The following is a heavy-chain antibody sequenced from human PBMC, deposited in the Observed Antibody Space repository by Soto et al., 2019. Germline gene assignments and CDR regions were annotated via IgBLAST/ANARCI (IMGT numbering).Heavy chain of an antibody. V-gene: IGHV3-23*01. Sequence: VGSLRLSCAASGFTFSSYAMSWVRQAPGKGLEWVSAISGSGGSTYYADSVKGRFTISRDNSKNTLYLQMNSLRAEDTAVYYCAKDQPGNYYYYYGMDVWGQGTTVTVSS. J-gene: IGHJ6*02. CDR1: GFTFSSYA. D-gene: IGHD4-4*01. CDR2: ISGSGGST. CDR3: AKDQPGNYYYYYGMDV.